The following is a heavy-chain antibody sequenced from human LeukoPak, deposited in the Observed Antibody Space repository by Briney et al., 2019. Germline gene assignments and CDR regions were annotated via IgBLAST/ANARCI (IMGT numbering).Heavy chain of an antibody. CDR3: TRREYSSSFRDY. CDR2: IRSKANSYAT. D-gene: IGHD6-6*01. V-gene: IGHV3-73*01. Sequence: GGSLRLSCAASGFTFSGSAMHWVRQASGKGLELVGRIRSKANSYATAYAASVKGRFTISRDDSKNTAYLQMNSLKTEDTAVYYCTRREYSSSFRDYWGQGTLVTVSS. CDR1: GFTFSGSA. J-gene: IGHJ4*02.